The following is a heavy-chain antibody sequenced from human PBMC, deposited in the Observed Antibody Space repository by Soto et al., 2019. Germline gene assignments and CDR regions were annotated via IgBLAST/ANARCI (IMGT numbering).Heavy chain of an antibody. J-gene: IGHJ3*01. V-gene: IGHV3-23*01. CDR2: IGGSGYRT. Sequence: EVQLLESGGGLVQPGGSLRLSCAASGFTFSTYAMSWVRQAPGKGLKWVSAIGGSGYRTFYADSVKGRFTISRDNSKNTLYLQMNSLRAEDTAVYYCAKDRRQQLVGDTFDVWGQGTMVTVSS. CDR3: AKDRRQQLVGDTFDV. CDR1: GFTFSTYA. D-gene: IGHD6-13*01.